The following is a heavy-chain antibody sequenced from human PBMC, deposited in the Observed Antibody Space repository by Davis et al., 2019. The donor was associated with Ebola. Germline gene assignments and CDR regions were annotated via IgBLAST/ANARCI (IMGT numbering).Heavy chain of an antibody. CDR3: AKDRDYYFDRSSVDC. CDR2: IPYDGSYK. V-gene: IGHV3-30*18. D-gene: IGHD3-22*01. Sequence: PGGSLRLSCAASGFTFSSYVMHWVRQAPGKGLEWVAVIPYDGSYKHYADFVKGRFTISRDNSKNTLHLQMNSLRPEDTAVYYCAKDRDYYFDRSSVDCWGQGTLVTVSS. J-gene: IGHJ4*02. CDR1: GFTFSSYV.